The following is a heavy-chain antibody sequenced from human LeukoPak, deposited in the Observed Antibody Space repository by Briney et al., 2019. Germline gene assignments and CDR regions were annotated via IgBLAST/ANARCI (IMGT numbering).Heavy chain of an antibody. D-gene: IGHD4-23*01. V-gene: IGHV4-39*07. CDR3: ARAPYGGNSYYFDY. CDR1: GGSISGSDYY. J-gene: IGHJ4*02. Sequence: SETLSLTCTVSGGSISGSDYYWTWIRQPPGKGLEWIASIYYSGNTLYNPSLKSRVIISVDTSKNQFSLKLSSVTAADTAVYYCARAPYGGNSYYFDYWGQGTLVTVSS. CDR2: IYYSGNT.